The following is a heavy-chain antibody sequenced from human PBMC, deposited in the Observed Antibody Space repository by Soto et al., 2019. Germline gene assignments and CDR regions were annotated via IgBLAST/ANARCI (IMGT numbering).Heavy chain of an antibody. J-gene: IGHJ4*02. CDR2: INHSGSA. V-gene: IGHV4-34*01. D-gene: IGHD6-13*01. Sequence: PSETLSLTCAVYGGSFSGYYWSWIRQPPGRGLEWIGEINHSGSANYKPSLKSRVTISVDTSKNQFSLKLSSVTAADTAVYYCARHWGRGAAGTCYNWGQGTLVTVSS. CDR1: GGSFSGYY. CDR3: ARHWGRGAAGTCYN.